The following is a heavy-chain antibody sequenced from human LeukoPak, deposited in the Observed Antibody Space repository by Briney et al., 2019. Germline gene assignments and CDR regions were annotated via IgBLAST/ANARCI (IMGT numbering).Heavy chain of an antibody. J-gene: IGHJ4*02. Sequence: SETLSLTCTVSGGSISSGGYYWSWIRQHPGKGLEWIGYIYYSGSTYYNPSLKSRVTISVDTSKNQFSLKLSSVTAADTAVYYCARCIAAAGHIDYWGQGTLVTVSS. V-gene: IGHV4-31*03. CDR1: GGSISSGGYY. CDR2: IYYSGST. CDR3: ARCIAAAGHIDY. D-gene: IGHD6-13*01.